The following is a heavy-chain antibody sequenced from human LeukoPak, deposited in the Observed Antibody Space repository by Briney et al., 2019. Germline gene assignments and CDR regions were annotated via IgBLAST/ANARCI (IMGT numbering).Heavy chain of an antibody. V-gene: IGHV4-34*01. CDR2: INHSGST. CDR3: ARGRGTGYTIFGTYYFDY. Sequence: SETLSLTCAVYSGSFSGYYWSWIRQPPGKGLEWIGEINHSGSTNYNPSLKSRVTISVDTSKNQFSLKLSSVTAADTAVYYCARGRGTGYTIFGTYYFDYWGQGTLVTVSS. D-gene: IGHD3-3*01. CDR1: SGSFSGYY. J-gene: IGHJ4*02.